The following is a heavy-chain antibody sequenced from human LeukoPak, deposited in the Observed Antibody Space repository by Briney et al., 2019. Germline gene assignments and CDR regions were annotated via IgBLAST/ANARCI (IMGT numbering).Heavy chain of an antibody. CDR2: IYYSGST. V-gene: IGHV4-39*07. CDR3: ARDPRQRNYDILTGPPLLDV. CDR1: DGSISSSGYC. J-gene: IGHJ6*02. D-gene: IGHD3-9*01. Sequence: SETLSLTCTVSDGSISSSGYCWGWIRQPPGKGLEWIGSIYYSGSTYYNPSLKSRVTISVDTSKNQFSLKLSSVTAADTAVYYCARDPRQRNYDILTGPPLLDVWGQGTTVTVSS.